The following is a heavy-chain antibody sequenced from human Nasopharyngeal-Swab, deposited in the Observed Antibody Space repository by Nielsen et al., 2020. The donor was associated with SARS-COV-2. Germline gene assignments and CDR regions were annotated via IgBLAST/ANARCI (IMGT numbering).Heavy chain of an antibody. Sequence: GGFLRLSCAASGFTFSSYGMHWVRQAPGKGLEWVAVISYDGSNKYYADSVKGRFTISRDNSKNTLYLQMNSLRAEDTAVYYCAKDCERGYSYGWNYYYYGMDVWGQGTTVTVSS. CDR2: ISYDGSNK. J-gene: IGHJ6*02. CDR1: GFTFSSYG. CDR3: AKDCERGYSYGWNYYYYGMDV. D-gene: IGHD5-18*01. V-gene: IGHV3-30*18.